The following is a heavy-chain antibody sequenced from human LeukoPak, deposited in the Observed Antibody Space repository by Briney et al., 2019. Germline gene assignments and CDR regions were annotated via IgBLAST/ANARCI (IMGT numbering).Heavy chain of an antibody. J-gene: IGHJ3*02. CDR2: MNPNSGNT. D-gene: IGHD2-8*02. Sequence: ASVKVSCKASGGTFSSYAISWVRQATGQGLEWMGWMNPNSGNTGYAQKFQGRVTMTRNTSISTAYMELSSLRSEDTAVYYCARGTWSWDAFDIWGQGTMVTVSS. CDR1: GGTFSSYA. V-gene: IGHV1-8*02. CDR3: ARGTWSWDAFDI.